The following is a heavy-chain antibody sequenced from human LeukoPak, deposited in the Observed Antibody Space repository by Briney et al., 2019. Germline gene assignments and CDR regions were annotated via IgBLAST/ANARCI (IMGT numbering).Heavy chain of an antibody. Sequence: GGSLRLSCAASGFTVSSNYMSWVHQAPGKGLEWVSLIYSGGSTYYADSVKGRFTISRDNSENTLYLQMNSLRAEDTAVYYCARPPFDSSWYPRAFDVWGQGTMVTVST. D-gene: IGHD6-13*01. J-gene: IGHJ3*01. V-gene: IGHV3-66*04. CDR3: ARPPFDSSWYPRAFDV. CDR2: IYSGGST. CDR1: GFTVSSNY.